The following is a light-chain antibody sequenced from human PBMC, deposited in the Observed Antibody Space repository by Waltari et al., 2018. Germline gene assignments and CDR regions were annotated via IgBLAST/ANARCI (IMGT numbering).Light chain of an antibody. CDR1: QSVTNY. Sequence: DIVLTQSPATLSLSPGERATLSCTASQSVTNYLAWYQLKPGQAPRSLIYDASNRATGIPARFSGSGSGTDFTLTISNLEPEDSAVDYCQQRSKWPLTFGRGTKVEIK. CDR2: DAS. J-gene: IGKJ4*02. V-gene: IGKV3-11*01. CDR3: QQRSKWPLT.